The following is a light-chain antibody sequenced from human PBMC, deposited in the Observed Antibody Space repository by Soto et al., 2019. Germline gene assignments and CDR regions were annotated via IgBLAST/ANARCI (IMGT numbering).Light chain of an antibody. Sequence: QSALTQPASVSGSPGQSITISCTGTASDVGAYNYVSWYQQHPGKVPKVIIYGVINRPSGVSSRFSASKSVNTAYLTISGLQAEDEAEYYCSSYTSTDTHVVFGGGTKVTVL. V-gene: IGLV2-14*01. J-gene: IGLJ2*01. CDR2: GVI. CDR3: SSYTSTDTHVV. CDR1: ASDVGAYNY.